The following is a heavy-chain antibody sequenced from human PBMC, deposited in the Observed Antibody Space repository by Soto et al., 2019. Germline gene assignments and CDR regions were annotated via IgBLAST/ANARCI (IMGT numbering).Heavy chain of an antibody. J-gene: IGHJ4*02. D-gene: IGHD1-26*01. V-gene: IGHV3-30*18. Sequence: GSLRLSCAASGFTFSSYGMHWVRQAPGKGLEWVAVISYDGSNKYYADSVKGRFTISRDNSKNTLYLQMNSLRAEDTAVYYCAKDRSDSGSYYEGYFDYWGQGTLVTVSS. CDR3: AKDRSDSGSYYEGYFDY. CDR1: GFTFSSYG. CDR2: ISYDGSNK.